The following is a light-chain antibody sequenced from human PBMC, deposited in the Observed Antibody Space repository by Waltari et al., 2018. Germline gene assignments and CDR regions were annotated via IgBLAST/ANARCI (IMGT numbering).Light chain of an antibody. Sequence: DIVMTQSPDSLAVSLGERATINCKSSQSVLYSSNNKNYLAWYQQNPGQPPNLLIYWASTRESGVPDRFSGSGSATDFTLTISSLQAEDVAVYFCQQYYSVPYTFGQGTKLEIK. J-gene: IGKJ2*01. CDR1: QSVLYSSNNKNY. V-gene: IGKV4-1*01. CDR3: QQYYSVPYT. CDR2: WAS.